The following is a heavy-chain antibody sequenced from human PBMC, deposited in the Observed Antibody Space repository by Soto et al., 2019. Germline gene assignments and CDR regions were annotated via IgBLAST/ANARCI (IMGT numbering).Heavy chain of an antibody. CDR3: ARRSGSWSDH. CDR1: GASISSYY. CDR2: IFYSGST. V-gene: IGHV4-59*01. Sequence: SETLRLTCAVSGASISSYYWSWIRQPPGKGLEWIGYIFYSGSTNYNPSLKSRVTISVDTSKNQCSLKFNSVTAADPALYYCARRSGSWSDHWGQGTLVTVSA. D-gene: IGHD3-10*01. J-gene: IGHJ5*02.